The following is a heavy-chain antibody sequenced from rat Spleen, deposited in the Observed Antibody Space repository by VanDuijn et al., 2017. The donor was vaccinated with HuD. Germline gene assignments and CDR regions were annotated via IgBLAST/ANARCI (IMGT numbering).Heavy chain of an antibody. CDR2: ISYEGSST. J-gene: IGHJ2*01. CDR3: ARHWNDDYFDY. V-gene: IGHV5-22*01. CDR1: GFTFSDYY. Sequence: EVQLVESGGGLVQPGRSLKLSCTASGFTFSDYYMAWVRQAPKKGLEWVAPISYEGSSTNYGDSVKGRFTISRDNAKSTLYLQMNSLRSEDTATYYCARHWNDDYFDYWGQGVMVTVSS.